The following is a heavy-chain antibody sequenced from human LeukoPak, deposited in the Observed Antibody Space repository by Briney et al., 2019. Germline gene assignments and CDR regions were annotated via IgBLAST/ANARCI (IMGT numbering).Heavy chain of an antibody. J-gene: IGHJ6*02. D-gene: IGHD1-14*01. CDR2: IYSGGST. CDR3: ARVPPWQEPHYYYGMDV. CDR1: GFTVSSNY. Sequence: PGGSLRLSCAASGFTVSSNYMSWVRQAPGKGLEWVSVIYSGGSTYYADSVKGRFTISRDNSKNTLYLQMNSLRAEDTAVYYCARVPPWQEPHYYYGMDVWGQGTTVTVSS. V-gene: IGHV3-53*01.